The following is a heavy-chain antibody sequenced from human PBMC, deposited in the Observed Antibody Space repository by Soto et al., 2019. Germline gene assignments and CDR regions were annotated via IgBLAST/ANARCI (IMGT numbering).Heavy chain of an antibody. Sequence: GESMRLSCAASGFTLSEYYMDWIRQAPGRGLEWVSYISGSGSTIYYPSTVKRRLTSSGDNSKITLYLKKNSLRAEDMPVYYCADRLRFLEWLFMAYFDYWGRGTLVTVSS. CDR3: ADRLRFLEWLFMAYFDY. CDR2: ISGSGSTI. D-gene: IGHD3-3*01. V-gene: IGHV3-11*01. CDR1: GFTLSEYY. J-gene: IGHJ4*02.